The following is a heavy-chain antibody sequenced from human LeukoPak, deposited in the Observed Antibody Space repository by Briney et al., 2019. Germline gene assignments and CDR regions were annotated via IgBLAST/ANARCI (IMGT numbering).Heavy chain of an antibody. J-gene: IGHJ5*02. CDR3: ARHAVEAASRWFDR. D-gene: IGHD1-1*01. Sequence: SQTLSLTCTVSGDSMSSSHYCWGWIRQPPGKGLEWIGSIYCSGSTYYNPSLKSPVTMSVDTSKNPFSLKLSSVTAADTAVYYCARHAVEAASRWFDRWGQGTLVTVSS. CDR2: IYCSGST. V-gene: IGHV4-39*01. CDR1: GDSMSSSHYC.